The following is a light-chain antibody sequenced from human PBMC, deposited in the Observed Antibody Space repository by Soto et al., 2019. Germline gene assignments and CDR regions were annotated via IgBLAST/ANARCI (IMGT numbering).Light chain of an antibody. CDR1: QGIGDT. CDR2: DRY. V-gene: IGKV3-15*01. CDR3: QRYNNWALT. Sequence: EVVMRQSPATLSVSPGDGATLSCRACQGIGDTLAWYQHKPGQTPRNLIYDRYNRATGVPARLSGSRSGTEVTLTINSLQSEDFAVYYCQRYNNWALTFGGGTKVESK. J-gene: IGKJ4*01.